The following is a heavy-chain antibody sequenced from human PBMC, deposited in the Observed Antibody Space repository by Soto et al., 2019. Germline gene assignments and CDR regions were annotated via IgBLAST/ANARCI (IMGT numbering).Heavy chain of an antibody. CDR2: MYYRGST. V-gene: IGHV4-59*11. D-gene: IGHD6-13*01. Sequence: SETLSLTCTVSGGSISSHYWSWIRQPPGKGLEWIGYMYYRGSTNYNPSLRGRVAISIDTSKNQLSLKLGSVTAADTAVYYCARAADNVAAAGHNWFDTWGQGTLVTVSS. J-gene: IGHJ5*02. CDR1: GGSISSHY. CDR3: ARAADNVAAAGHNWFDT.